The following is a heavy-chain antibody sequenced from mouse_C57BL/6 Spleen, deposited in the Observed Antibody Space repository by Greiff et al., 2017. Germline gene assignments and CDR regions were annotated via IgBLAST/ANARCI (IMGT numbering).Heavy chain of an antibody. Sequence: EVQLQQSGPELVKPGASVKISCKASGYTFTDYYMNWVKQSHGKSLEWIGDINPNNGGTSYNQKFKGKATLTVDKSSSPAYMALHSLTSEDSAVYYCARGGGYHEAWFAYWGQGTLVTVSA. J-gene: IGHJ3*01. CDR1: GYTFTDYY. CDR2: INPNNGGT. CDR3: ARGGGYHEAWFAY. D-gene: IGHD1-1*02. V-gene: IGHV1-26*01.